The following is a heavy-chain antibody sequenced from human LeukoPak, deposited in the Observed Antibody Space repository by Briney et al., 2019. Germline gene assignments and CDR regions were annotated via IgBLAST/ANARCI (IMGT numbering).Heavy chain of an antibody. CDR2: IKQDGSEK. CDR3: AVAKAITMVRGAPRHFDN. CDR1: GFTFSSYW. J-gene: IGHJ4*02. V-gene: IGHV3-7*01. D-gene: IGHD3-10*01. Sequence: GGSLRLSCAASGFTFSSYWMSWVRQAPGKGLEWVANIKQDGSEKYYVDSVKGRFTISRDNAKNTLYLQMNSLRAEDTAVYYCAVAKAITMVRGAPRHFDNWGQGTLVTVSS.